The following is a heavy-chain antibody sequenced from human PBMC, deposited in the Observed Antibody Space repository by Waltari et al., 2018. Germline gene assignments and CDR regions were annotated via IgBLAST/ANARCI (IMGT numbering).Heavy chain of an antibody. CDR3: AKDYGSSLVVGVY. Sequence: EVQLLESGGGLVQPGGSLRLSCAASGFTFSSYAMSCVRQAPGKGLEWVSAISGSGGSTYYADSVKGRFTISRDNSKNTLYLQMNSLRAEDTAVYYCAKDYGSSLVVGVYWGQGTLVTVSS. CDR2: ISGSGGST. CDR1: GFTFSSYA. V-gene: IGHV3-23*01. D-gene: IGHD6-6*01. J-gene: IGHJ4*02.